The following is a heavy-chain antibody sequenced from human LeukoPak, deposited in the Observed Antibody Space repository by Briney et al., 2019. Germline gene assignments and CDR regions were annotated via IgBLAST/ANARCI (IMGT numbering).Heavy chain of an antibody. CDR3: ARDGNGGSDY. V-gene: IGHV1-2*02. D-gene: IGHD3-16*01. CDR1: GYTFTGYY. Sequence: ASVKVSCKASGYTFTGYYMHWVRQAPGQGLEWMGWIKPNSGGTNYAQKFQGRVVMSKDTSISTAYMELNRLTYDDMAVYYCARDGNGGSDYWGQGTLVTVSS. J-gene: IGHJ4*02. CDR2: IKPNSGGT.